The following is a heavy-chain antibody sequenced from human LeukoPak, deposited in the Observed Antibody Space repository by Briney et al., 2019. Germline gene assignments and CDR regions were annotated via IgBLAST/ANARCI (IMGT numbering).Heavy chain of an antibody. Sequence: GESLKISCKGSGYSFTSSWIGWVRQAPGQGLEWMGIINPSTGSTSYAQKFQGRVTMTRDTSTSTVYMELSSLRSEDTAVYYCARGGVLQKYNWFDPWGQGTLVTVSS. V-gene: IGHV1-46*01. D-gene: IGHD3-10*01. CDR1: GYSFTSSW. J-gene: IGHJ5*02. CDR2: INPSTGST. CDR3: ARGGVLQKYNWFDP.